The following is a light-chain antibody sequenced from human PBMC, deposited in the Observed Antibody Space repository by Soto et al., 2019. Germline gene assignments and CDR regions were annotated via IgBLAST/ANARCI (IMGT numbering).Light chain of an antibody. V-gene: IGLV1-40*01. CDR1: SSNIGAGYV. J-gene: IGLJ3*02. CDR3: QSYDSSLSGSV. CDR2: GNT. Sequence: QSALAQPASVSGAPGQRVTISCTGTSSNIGAGYVVHWYQQLPGAAPKLLIYGNTHRPSGVPDHFSGSKSGTSASLVITGLQSEDEADYYCQSYDSSLSGSVFGGGTKLTVL.